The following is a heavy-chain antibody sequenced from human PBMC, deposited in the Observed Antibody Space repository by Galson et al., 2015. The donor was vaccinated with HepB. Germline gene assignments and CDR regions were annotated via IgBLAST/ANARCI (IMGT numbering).Heavy chain of an antibody. CDR2: INPNSGGT. CDR3: ARGYGDYTDY. CDR1: GYTFTGYH. Sequence: SVKVSCKASGYTFTGYHMHWVRQAPGQGLEWMGWINPNSGGTNYAQKFQGWVTMTRDTSISTAYMELSRLRSDDTAVYYYARGYGDYTDYWGQGTLVTVSS. V-gene: IGHV1-2*04. J-gene: IGHJ4*02. D-gene: IGHD4-17*01.